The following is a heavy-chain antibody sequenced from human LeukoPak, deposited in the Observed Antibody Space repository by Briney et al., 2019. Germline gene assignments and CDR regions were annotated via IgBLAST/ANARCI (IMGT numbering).Heavy chain of an antibody. CDR1: GFTFSDYY. CDR3: AKEEDYGEKQVDY. V-gene: IGHV3-23*01. D-gene: IGHD4-17*01. Sequence: GGSLRLSCAASGFTFSDYYMSWVRQAPGKGLEWVSLIRGSGTSTYYADSVKGRFTISRDNSKNTLYLQMSSLRAEDTAVYYCAKEEDYGEKQVDYWGQGTLVTVSS. J-gene: IGHJ4*02. CDR2: IRGSGTST.